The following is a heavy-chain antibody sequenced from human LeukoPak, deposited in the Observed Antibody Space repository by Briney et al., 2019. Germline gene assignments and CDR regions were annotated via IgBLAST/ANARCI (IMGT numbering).Heavy chain of an antibody. Sequence: SETLSLTCPVSGDSISSGGYSWSWIRQPPGKGLESIGYIYHSGSTYYNPSLKSRVTISVDRSKNQFSLKVTSVTAADTAVYYCVREFAYYFDYWGQGTLVTVYS. D-gene: IGHD3-10*01. V-gene: IGHV4-30-2*01. J-gene: IGHJ4*02. CDR1: GDSISSGGYS. CDR2: IYHSGST. CDR3: VREFAYYFDY.